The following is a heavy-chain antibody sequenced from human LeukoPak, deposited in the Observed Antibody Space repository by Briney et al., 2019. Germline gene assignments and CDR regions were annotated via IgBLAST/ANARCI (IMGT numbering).Heavy chain of an antibody. CDR3: AKDFSYGGNSGIFRA. V-gene: IGHV3-23*01. Sequence: GGSLRLSCAASGFTFSSYAMSWVRQAPGKGLEWVSAISGSGGSTYYADSVKGRFTISRDNSKNTLHLQMNSLRAEDTAVYYCAKDFSYGGNSGIFRAWGQGTLVTVYS. J-gene: IGHJ5*02. CDR2: ISGSGGST. CDR1: GFTFSSYA. D-gene: IGHD4-23*01.